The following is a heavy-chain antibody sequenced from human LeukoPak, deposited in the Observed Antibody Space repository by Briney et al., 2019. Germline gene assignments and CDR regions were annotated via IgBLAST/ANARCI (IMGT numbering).Heavy chain of an antibody. J-gene: IGHJ4*02. CDR1: GYTFTIYY. CDR2: INPSGGST. CDR3: ARALEVEMATILGVFDY. D-gene: IGHD5-24*01. Sequence: GASVKVSFKASGYTFTIYYMHWVRQAPGQGLEWMGIINPSGGSTSYAQKFQGRVTMTRDTSTSTVYMELSSLRSEDTAVYYCARALEVEMATILGVFDYWGQGTLVTVSS. V-gene: IGHV1-46*01.